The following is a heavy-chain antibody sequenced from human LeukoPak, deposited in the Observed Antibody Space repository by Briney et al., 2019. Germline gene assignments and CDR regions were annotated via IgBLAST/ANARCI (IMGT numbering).Heavy chain of an antibody. J-gene: IGHJ4*02. Sequence: SVNVSCKASGATFSSYAISWVRQAPGQGLGWMGRIIPILGIANYAQKFQGRVTITADKSTSTAYMELSSLRSEDTAVYYCARVVDDSRSDYFDYWGQGTLVTVSS. V-gene: IGHV1-69*04. CDR1: GATFSSYA. D-gene: IGHD3-22*01. CDR2: IIPILGIA. CDR3: ARVVDDSRSDYFDY.